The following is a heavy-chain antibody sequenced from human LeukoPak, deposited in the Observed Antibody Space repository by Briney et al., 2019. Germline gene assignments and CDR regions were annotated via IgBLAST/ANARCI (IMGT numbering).Heavy chain of an antibody. Sequence: GSLRLSCAASAFTFSNHAMSWVRQAPGKGLEWVSTISTSGGGTFYADSVKGRFTISRDNSKNTPYLQINSLRAEDTAVYYCARTRGSYWYFDLWGRGTLVTVSS. CDR3: ARTRGSYWYFDL. CDR1: AFTFSNHA. V-gene: IGHV3-23*01. CDR2: ISTSGGGT. J-gene: IGHJ2*01. D-gene: IGHD1-14*01.